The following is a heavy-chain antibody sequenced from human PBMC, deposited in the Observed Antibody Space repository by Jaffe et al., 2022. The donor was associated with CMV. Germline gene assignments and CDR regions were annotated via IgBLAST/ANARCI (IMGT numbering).Heavy chain of an antibody. CDR1: GGSISSSSYY. D-gene: IGHD3-22*01. J-gene: IGHJ4*02. CDR3: ARYHYYYDSSGSFDY. CDR2: IYYSGST. Sequence: QLQLQESGPGLVKPSETLSLTCTVSGGSISSSSYYWGWIRQPPGKGLEWIGSIYYSGSTYYNPSLKSRVTISVDTSKNQFSLKLSSVTAADTAVYYCARYHYYYDSSGSFDYWGQGTLVTVSS. V-gene: IGHV4-39*01.